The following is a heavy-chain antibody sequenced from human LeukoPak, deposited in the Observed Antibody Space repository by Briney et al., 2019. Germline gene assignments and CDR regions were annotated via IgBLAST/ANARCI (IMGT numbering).Heavy chain of an antibody. CDR1: GYSISSGYY. CDR3: VRHVARAFDI. V-gene: IGHV4-38-2*02. CDR2: IYHSGST. J-gene: IGHJ3*02. Sequence: PSETLSLTCTVSGYSISSGYYWGWIRQPPGKGLEWIGSIYHSGSTYHNPSLKSRVTISVDTSKNQFSLKLSSVTAADTAVYSCVRHVARAFDIWGQGTKVTVSS.